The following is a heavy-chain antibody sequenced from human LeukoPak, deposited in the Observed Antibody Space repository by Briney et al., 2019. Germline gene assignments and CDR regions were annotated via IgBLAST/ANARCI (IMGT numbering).Heavy chain of an antibody. CDR3: ARDGLMDV. CDR2: ISSNSSTI. J-gene: IGHJ6*03. CDR1: GFTFSSYS. Sequence: GGSLRLSCAASGFTFSSYSMNWVRQAPGKGLEWISYISSNSSTIFYADSVKGRFTISRDNAKNSLYVQMNSLRADDTAVYYCARDGLMDVWGTGTTVTVSS. V-gene: IGHV3-48*01.